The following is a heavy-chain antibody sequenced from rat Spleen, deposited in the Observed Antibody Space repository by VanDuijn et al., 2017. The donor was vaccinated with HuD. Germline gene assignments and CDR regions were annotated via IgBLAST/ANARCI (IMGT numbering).Heavy chain of an antibody. J-gene: IGHJ1*01. V-gene: IGHV5-29*01. Sequence: EVQLVESGGGLVQPGRSLKLSCAASGFTFSNYGMAWVRQAPTKGLEWVATISYDGSSTYYRDSVKGRFTISRDNAKSTLYLQMDSLRSEDTATYYCARQSSSIPYYWYFDFWGPEPWSPCPQ. CDR1: GFTFSNYG. CDR3: ARQSSSIPYYWYFDF. D-gene: IGHD1-2*01. CDR2: ISYDGSST.